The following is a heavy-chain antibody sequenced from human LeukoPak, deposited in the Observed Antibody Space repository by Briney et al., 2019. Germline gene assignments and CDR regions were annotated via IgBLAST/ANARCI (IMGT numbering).Heavy chain of an antibody. CDR3: ARGSKKHIVVVTAIPPFDY. V-gene: IGHV3-23*01. J-gene: IGHJ4*02. Sequence: GGSLRLSCAASGFTFSSYAMSWVREAPGKGREWVSAISGSGGSTYYADSVKGRLTISRDNSKNTLYLQMNSLRAEDTAVYYCARGSKKHIVVVTAIPPFDYWGQGTLVTVSS. CDR1: GFTFSSYA. D-gene: IGHD2-21*02. CDR2: ISGSGGST.